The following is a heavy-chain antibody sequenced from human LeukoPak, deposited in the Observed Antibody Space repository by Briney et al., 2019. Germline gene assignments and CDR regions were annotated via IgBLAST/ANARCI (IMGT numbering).Heavy chain of an antibody. J-gene: IGHJ3*02. CDR2: IYPGDSDT. Sequence: GESLKISCKASAYTFTNYWIGWVRQMPGKGLEWMGIIYPGDSDTRYSPSFQGQVTISADKSISTAYLQWSSLKASDTAMYYCARPGLTMIVDAFDIWGQGTMVTVSS. D-gene: IGHD3-22*01. CDR3: ARPGLTMIVDAFDI. CDR1: AYTFTNYW. V-gene: IGHV5-51*01.